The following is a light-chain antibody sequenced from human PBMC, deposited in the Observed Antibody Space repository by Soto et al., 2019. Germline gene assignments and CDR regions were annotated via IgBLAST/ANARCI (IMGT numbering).Light chain of an antibody. V-gene: IGLV4-69*01. Sequence: QAVVTQSPSASASLGASVKLTCTLSRGHSSYAIAWHQQQPEKGPRFLMKVNSDGSHIKGDGIPDRFSGSSSGAERYLTISSLQSEDEADYYCQTWATVEVFGGGTKVTVL. J-gene: IGLJ2*01. CDR1: RGHSSYA. CDR3: QTWATVEV. CDR2: VNSDGSH.